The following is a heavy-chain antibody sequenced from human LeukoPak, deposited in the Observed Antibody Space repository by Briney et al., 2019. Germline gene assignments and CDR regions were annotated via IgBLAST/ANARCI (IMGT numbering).Heavy chain of an antibody. CDR1: GYTFTSYG. J-gene: IGHJ4*02. CDR3: ARDIFYGSGSYKPNDY. V-gene: IGHV1-18*01. CDR2: ISAYNGNT. D-gene: IGHD3-10*01. Sequence: ASVKVSCKASGYTFTSYGISWVRQAPGQGLEWMGWISAYNGNTNYAQKLRGRVTMTTGTSTSTAYMELRSLRSDDTAVYYCARDIFYGSGSYKPNDYWGQGTLVTVSS.